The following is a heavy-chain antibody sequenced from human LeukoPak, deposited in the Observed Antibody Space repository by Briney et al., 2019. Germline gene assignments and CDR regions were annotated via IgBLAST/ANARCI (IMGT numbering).Heavy chain of an antibody. CDR1: VYTLTELS. D-gene: IGHD3-22*01. J-gene: IGHJ4*02. CDR2: FDPEDGET. V-gene: IGHV1-24*01. Sequence: ASVKLSCKVSVYTLTELSMHWVRNAPGQGHEWRGGFDPEDGETIYSQKFQGRVTMTEDTSTDTAYMDLISLRSEDTAVYYCATEAGYYDSSGYPYYDYWGQGTLVTVSS. CDR3: ATEAGYYDSSGYPYYDY.